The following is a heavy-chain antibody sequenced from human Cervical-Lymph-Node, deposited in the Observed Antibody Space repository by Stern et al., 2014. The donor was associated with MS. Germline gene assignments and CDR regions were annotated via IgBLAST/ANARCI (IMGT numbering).Heavy chain of an antibody. V-gene: IGHV2-5*02. Sequence: QVTLRESGPTLVKPTQTLTLTCTFSGFSLSTSGVGVGWIRQPPGKALEWLALIYWDDDKRYSPSLKSRLTITKDTSKNQVVLTMTNMDPVDTATYYCAHSRDSGWYRYYFDYWGQGTLVTVSS. CDR3: AHSRDSGWYRYYFDY. CDR2: IYWDDDK. D-gene: IGHD6-19*01. CDR1: GFSLSTSGVG. J-gene: IGHJ4*02.